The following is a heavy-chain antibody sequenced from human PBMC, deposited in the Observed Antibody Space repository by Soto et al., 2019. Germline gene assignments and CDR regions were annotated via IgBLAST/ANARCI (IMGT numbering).Heavy chain of an antibody. V-gene: IGHV1-69*01. CDR3: ARGRGYSGDDHYYYFDLDV. D-gene: IGHD5-12*01. Sequence: QVQLVQSGAEVKKPASSVKVSCKASGGTFNNYPITWVRQAPGEGLEWMGGSIPIFGTANYAQNFQGRVTISVDESTSTAYMELSSLRSEDTAVYYCARGRGYSGDDHYYYFDLDVWGQWTTGTVSS. CDR2: SIPIFGTA. J-gene: IGHJ6*02. CDR1: GGTFNNYP.